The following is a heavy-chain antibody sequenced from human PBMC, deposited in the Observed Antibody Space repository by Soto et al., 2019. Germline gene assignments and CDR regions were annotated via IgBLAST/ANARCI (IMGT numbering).Heavy chain of an antibody. J-gene: IGHJ6*02. CDR2: IYPGDSDT. CDR1: GYSFTSYW. Sequence: GESLKISCKGSGYSFTSYWIGWVRQMPGKGLEWMGIIYPGDSDTRYSPSFQGQVTISADKSISTAYLQWSSLKASDTAMYYCARVVAARPNYYYYGMDVWGQGTTVTVSS. D-gene: IGHD6-6*01. CDR3: ARVVAARPNYYYYGMDV. V-gene: IGHV5-51*01.